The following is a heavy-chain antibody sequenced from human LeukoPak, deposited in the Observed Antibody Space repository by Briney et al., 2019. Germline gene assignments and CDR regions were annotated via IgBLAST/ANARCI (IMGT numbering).Heavy chain of an antibody. CDR2: IYYSGST. V-gene: IGHV4-31*03. CDR1: GGSISSGGYY. J-gene: IGHJ4*02. D-gene: IGHD2-15*01. Sequence: PSETLSLTCTVSGGSISSGGYYWSWIRQHPGKGLEWIGYIYYSGSTYYNPSLKSRVTISVDTSKNQFSLKLSSVTAADTAVYYCARDACSGGSCYPYFDYWGQGTLVTVSS. CDR3: ARDACSGGSCYPYFDY.